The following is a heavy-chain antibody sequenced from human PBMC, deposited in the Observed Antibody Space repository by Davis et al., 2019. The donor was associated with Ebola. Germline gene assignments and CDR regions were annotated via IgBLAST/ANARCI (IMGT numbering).Heavy chain of an antibody. CDR3: ARSTWMGATPLDY. D-gene: IGHD1-26*01. Sequence: PGGSLRLSCVASGFNFRTYAIHWVRQAPGKGLKWVAVISHDGTNKYYADSVKGRFTVSRDNSKNTVYLEMNGLRPEDTALYYCARSTWMGATPLDYWGQGTLLTVSS. J-gene: IGHJ4*02. CDR2: ISHDGTNK. CDR1: GFNFRTYA. V-gene: IGHV3-30*04.